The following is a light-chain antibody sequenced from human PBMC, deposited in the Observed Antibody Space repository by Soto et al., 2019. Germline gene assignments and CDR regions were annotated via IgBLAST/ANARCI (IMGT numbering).Light chain of an antibody. CDR1: QGISSY. Sequence: AIRMTQSPSSFSASTGDRVTITCRASQGISSYLAWYQQKPGEAPKLLIYDASALPRGVPSRFSGSGSGTKFTLTISSLQSEDFAVYYCQQYNNWPQTFGQGTKVDI. CDR3: QQYNNWPQT. CDR2: DAS. V-gene: IGKV1-8*01. J-gene: IGKJ1*01.